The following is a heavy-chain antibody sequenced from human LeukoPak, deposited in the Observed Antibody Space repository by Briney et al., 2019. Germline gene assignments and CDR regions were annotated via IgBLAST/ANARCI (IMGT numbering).Heavy chain of an antibody. CDR1: GFTVTTLA. D-gene: IGHD1-26*01. J-gene: IGHJ4*02. CDR2: IGESDGRT. CDR3: AKGPTDSCWEKLHD. Sequence: GGSLRLSCADSGFTVTTLAMTWVRQAPGKGLEWVSVIGESDGRTYYADSVKGRFTISRDESKNTLYLQMNSLRAEDTAVYYCAKGPTDSCWEKLHDWGQGTLVTVSS. V-gene: IGHV3-23*01.